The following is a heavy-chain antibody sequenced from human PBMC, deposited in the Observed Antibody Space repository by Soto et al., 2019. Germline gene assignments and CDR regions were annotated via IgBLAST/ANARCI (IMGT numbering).Heavy chain of an antibody. V-gene: IGHV4-4*02. J-gene: IGHJ4*02. D-gene: IGHD6-19*01. CDR1: SASIISEQR. CDR2: IHHSGRT. CDR3: ARSFGWYAIDQ. Sequence: QMQLQESGPGLVKPSETLSLTCAVSSASIISEQRWSWVRQPPGKGLEWIGEIHHSGRTNNNPSLRSRVTRPVDKSKNQFSLNLNSVTAADTAVYYCARSFGWYAIDQWGQGTLVIVSS.